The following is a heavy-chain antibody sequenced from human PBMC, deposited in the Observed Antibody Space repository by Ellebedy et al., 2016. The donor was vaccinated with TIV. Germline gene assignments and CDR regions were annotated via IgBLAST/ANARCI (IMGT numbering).Heavy chain of an antibody. CDR3: AKGNHYYDSSGYYFDY. J-gene: IGHJ4*02. D-gene: IGHD3-22*01. CDR1: GFTFSSYA. V-gene: IGHV3-23*01. Sequence: GESLKISXAASGFTFSSYAMSWVRQAPGKGLEWVSAISGSGGSTYYADSVKGRFTISRDNSKNTLYLQMNSLRAEDTAVYYCAKGNHYYDSSGYYFDYWGQGTLVTVSS. CDR2: ISGSGGST.